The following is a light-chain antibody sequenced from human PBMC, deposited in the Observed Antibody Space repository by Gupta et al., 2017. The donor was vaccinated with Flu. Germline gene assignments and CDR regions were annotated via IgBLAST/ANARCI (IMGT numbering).Light chain of an antibody. CDR3: ASWDVSLKGWV. CDR2: NNI. CDR1: NSNIGNNI. J-gene: IGLJ3*02. Sequence: QSVLTQPPSASGTPGQSVSISCSGSNSNIGNNIVNWYQQVPGTAPKLLMYNNIQRPSGVPDRVSGSKSGTSASLAISGLQSEDEADYYCASWDVSLKGWVFGGGTKLTVL. V-gene: IGLV1-44*01.